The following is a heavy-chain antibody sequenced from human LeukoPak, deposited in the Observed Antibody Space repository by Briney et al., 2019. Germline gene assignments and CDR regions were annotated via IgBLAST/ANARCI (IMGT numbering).Heavy chain of an antibody. J-gene: IGHJ5*02. Sequence: SQTLSLTCAISGDIVSSNSVTWHWIRQPPSRGLEWLGRTYYRSTWYNDYAVSVRGRITVNPDTSKNQFSLHLNSVTPEDTAVYYCARRLTQYDCFDPWGQGILVTVSS. CDR3: ARRLTQYDCFDP. CDR1: GDIVSSNSVT. D-gene: IGHD2-2*01. V-gene: IGHV6-1*01. CDR2: TYYRSTWYN.